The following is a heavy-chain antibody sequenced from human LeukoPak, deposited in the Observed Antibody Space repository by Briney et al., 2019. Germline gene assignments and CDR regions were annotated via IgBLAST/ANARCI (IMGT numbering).Heavy chain of an antibody. D-gene: IGHD3-3*01. J-gene: IGHJ3*02. Sequence: SETLSLTCAVYGGSFSGYYWSWIRQPPGKGLEWIGEINRRGSTNYTPSLKSRVTISVDTSKTQFSLKLSSVTAEDTAVYYCAKAPQYYDFWSGLRGAFDIWGQVAMVTVSS. V-gene: IGHV4-34*01. CDR2: INRRGST. CDR3: AKAPQYYDFWSGLRGAFDI. CDR1: GGSFSGYY.